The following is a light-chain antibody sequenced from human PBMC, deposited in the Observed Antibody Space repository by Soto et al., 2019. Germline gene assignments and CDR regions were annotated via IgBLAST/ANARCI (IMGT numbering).Light chain of an antibody. CDR2: AAS. J-gene: IGKJ4*01. V-gene: IGKV1-6*01. CDR1: QGIRND. CDR3: LQDDSYPLT. Sequence: AIQMTQSPSSLSASVGDRVTISCRASQGIRNDLGWYQQKPGKAPKLLISAASTLHSGVPSRFSGSGSATDFTLTVSSLQPEDFATYYCLQDDSYPLTFGGGTKVEIK.